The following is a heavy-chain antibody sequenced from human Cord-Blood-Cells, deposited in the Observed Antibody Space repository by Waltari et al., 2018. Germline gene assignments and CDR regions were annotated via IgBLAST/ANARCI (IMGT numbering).Heavy chain of an antibody. V-gene: IGHV3-30*02. CDR3: AKDQVPTFPDY. D-gene: IGHD2-21*01. CDR2: IRYDGSNK. J-gene: IGHJ4*02. Sequence: QVQLVESGGGVVQPGGSLRRSCAASGFPFSTYGMHWVRQAPGKGLEWVAFIRYDGSNKYYADSVKGRFTISRDNSKNTLYLQMNSLRAEDTAVYYCAKDQVPTFPDYWGQGTLVTVSS. CDR1: GFPFSTYG.